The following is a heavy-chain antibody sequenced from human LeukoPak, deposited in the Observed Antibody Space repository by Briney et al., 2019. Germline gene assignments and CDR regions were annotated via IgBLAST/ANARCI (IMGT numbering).Heavy chain of an antibody. J-gene: IGHJ4*02. Sequence: PGGSLRLSCAASGFTFSSYWMHWVRQAPGEGLVWVSRINSDGSSTSYADSVKGRFTISRDNAKNTLYLQMNSLRAEDTAVYYCARGITMVRGSGLDYWGQGTLVTVSS. D-gene: IGHD3-10*01. CDR1: GFTFSSYW. V-gene: IGHV3-74*01. CDR3: ARGITMVRGSGLDY. CDR2: INSDGSST.